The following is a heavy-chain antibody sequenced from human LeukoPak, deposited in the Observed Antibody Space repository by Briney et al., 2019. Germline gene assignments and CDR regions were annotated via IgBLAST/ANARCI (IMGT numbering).Heavy chain of an antibody. CDR3: ARAMVRGVVGYYYYYMDV. J-gene: IGHJ6*03. D-gene: IGHD3-10*01. CDR2: INPNSGGT. CDR1: GYTFTGYY. Sequence: ASVKVSCMASGYTFTGYYMHWVRQAPGQGLEWMGWINPNSGGTNYAQKFQGRVTMTRDTSISTAYMELSRLRSDDTAVYYCARAMVRGVVGYYYYYMDVWGKGTTVTISS. V-gene: IGHV1-2*02.